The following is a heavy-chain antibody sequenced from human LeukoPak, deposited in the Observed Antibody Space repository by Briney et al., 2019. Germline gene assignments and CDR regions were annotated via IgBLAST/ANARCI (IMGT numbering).Heavy chain of an antibody. CDR3: ARADV. V-gene: IGHV3-48*04. CDR2: ISSSSRTI. Sequence: GGSLRLSCAASGFTFSSYTMNWVRQAPGKGLEWVSYISSSSRTIYYADSVKGRFTISRDNAQKSLYLQMNSLRAEDTAVYYCARADVWGQGTTVTVSS. CDR1: GFTFSSYT. J-gene: IGHJ6*02.